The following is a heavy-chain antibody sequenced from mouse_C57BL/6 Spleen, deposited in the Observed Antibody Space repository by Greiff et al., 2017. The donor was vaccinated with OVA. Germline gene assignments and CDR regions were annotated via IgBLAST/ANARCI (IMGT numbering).Heavy chain of an antibody. CDR3: ARGGSNYGFDY. V-gene: IGHV1-69*01. Sequence: QVQLQQPGAELVMPGASVKLSCKASGYTFTSYWMHWVKQRPGQGLEWIGEIDPSDSYTNYNQKFKGKSTLTVDKSSSTAYMQLSSLTSEDSAVYDCARGGSNYGFDYGGQGTTLTVSS. J-gene: IGHJ2*01. D-gene: IGHD2-5*01. CDR1: GYTFTSYW. CDR2: IDPSDSYT.